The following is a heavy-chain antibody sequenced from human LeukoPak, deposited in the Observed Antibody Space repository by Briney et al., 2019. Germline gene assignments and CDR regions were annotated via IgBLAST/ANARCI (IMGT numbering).Heavy chain of an antibody. CDR1: GFTFSTYA. CDR2: ISYDGSNK. V-gene: IGHV3-30*07. Sequence: GGSLRLSCAASGFTFSTYAMHWVRQAPGKGLEWVSIISYDGSNKYYADSVKGRFTISRDNAKNSLYLQMNSLRAEDTAVYYCARKTHSSGWSVFYWGQGTLVTVSS. D-gene: IGHD6-19*01. J-gene: IGHJ4*02. CDR3: ARKTHSSGWSVFY.